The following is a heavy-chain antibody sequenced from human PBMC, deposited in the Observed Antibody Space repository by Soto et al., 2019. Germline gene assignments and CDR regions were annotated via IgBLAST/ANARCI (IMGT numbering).Heavy chain of an antibody. Sequence: SETLSLTCAVSGYSINRGYYWAWIRQPPGEGLEWIGSIYYSGSTYYNPPLKSRVTISVDTSKNQFSLKLSSVTAADTAVYYCAREGATSWFDPWGQGTLVTVSS. V-gene: IGHV4-38-2*01. CDR3: AREGATSWFDP. CDR1: GYSINRGYY. CDR2: IYYSGST. D-gene: IGHD1-26*01. J-gene: IGHJ5*02.